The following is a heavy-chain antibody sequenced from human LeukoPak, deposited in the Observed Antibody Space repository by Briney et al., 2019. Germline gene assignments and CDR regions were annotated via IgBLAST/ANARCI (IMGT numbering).Heavy chain of an antibody. CDR1: GGSISSGSYY. CDR2: IYTSGST. Sequence: SETLSLTCTVSGGSISSGSYYWSWIRQPAGKGLEWVGRIYTSGSTNYNPSLKSRVTIPVDTSKNQFSLELSSVTAADTAVYYCARSPFNCGGDCYSVDYWGQGTLVTVSS. V-gene: IGHV4-61*02. J-gene: IGHJ4*02. CDR3: ARSPFNCGGDCYSVDY. D-gene: IGHD2-21*01.